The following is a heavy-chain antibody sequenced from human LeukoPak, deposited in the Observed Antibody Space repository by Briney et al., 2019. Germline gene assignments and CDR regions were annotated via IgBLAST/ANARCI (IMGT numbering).Heavy chain of an antibody. CDR2: ISYDGSNK. J-gene: IGHJ5*02. D-gene: IGHD6-19*01. CDR3: ARDLCGWSRCRWFDP. V-gene: IGHV3-30*04. CDR1: GFAFNTYA. Sequence: GRSLRLSCAASGFAFNTYAMHWVRQAPGKGLEWVAVISYDGSNKYYADSVKGRFTISRDNSKNTLYLQMNSLRAEDTAVYYCARDLCGWSRCRWFDPWGQGTLVTVSS.